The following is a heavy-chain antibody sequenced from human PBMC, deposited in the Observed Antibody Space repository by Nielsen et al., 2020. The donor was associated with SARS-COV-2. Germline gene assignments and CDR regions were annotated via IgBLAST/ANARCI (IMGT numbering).Heavy chain of an antibody. J-gene: IGHJ4*02. D-gene: IGHD1-7*01. V-gene: IGHV3-33*01. Sequence: GGSLRLSCAASGFTFSSYGMHWVRQAPGKGLEWVAVIWYDGSNKYYADSVKGRFTISRDNSKNTLYLQMNSLRAEDTAVYYCAARPAYNWNYMRLDWGQGTLVTVSS. CDR1: GFTFSSYG. CDR3: AARPAYNWNYMRLD. CDR2: IWYDGSNK.